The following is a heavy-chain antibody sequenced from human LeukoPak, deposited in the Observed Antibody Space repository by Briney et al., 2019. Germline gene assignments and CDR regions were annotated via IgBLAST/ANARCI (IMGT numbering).Heavy chain of an antibody. J-gene: IGHJ4*02. V-gene: IGHV3-23*01. CDR3: AKAPLRWGGYFDY. D-gene: IGHD4-23*01. CDR2: ISGSGGST. CDR1: GFTFSSYA. Sequence: GGSLRLSCAASGFTFSSYAMSWVRQVPGKGLEWVSAISGSGGSTYYADSVKGRFTNSRDNSKNTLYLQMNSLRAEDTAVYYCAKAPLRWGGYFDYWGQGTLVTVSS.